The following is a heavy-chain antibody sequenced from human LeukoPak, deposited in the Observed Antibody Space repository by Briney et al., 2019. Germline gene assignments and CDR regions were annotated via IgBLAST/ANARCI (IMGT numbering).Heavy chain of an antibody. CDR3: ARVFRAAAGTRTWVSSYYYYYMDV. D-gene: IGHD6-13*01. J-gene: IGHJ6*03. CDR2: IYYSGST. Sequence: SETLSLTCTVSGGSISSSSYFWGWIRQPPGKGLEWIGSIYYSGSTYYNPSLKSRVTISVDMSKNQFSLKLSSVTAADTAVYYCARVFRAAAGTRTWVSSYYYYYMDVWGKGTTVTISS. CDR1: GGSISSSSYF. V-gene: IGHV4-39*07.